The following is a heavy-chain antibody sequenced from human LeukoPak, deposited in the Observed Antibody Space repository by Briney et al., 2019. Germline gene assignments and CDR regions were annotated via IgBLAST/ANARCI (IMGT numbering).Heavy chain of an antibody. V-gene: IGHV4-39*01. D-gene: IGHD4-11*01. Sequence: SETLSLTCTVPGGSISSSSYSWGWIRQPPGKGLEWIGSIYYSGSTYYNPSLKSRVTISVDTSKNQFSLKLSSVTAADTAVYYCARLAGSNYRSIKYYFDYWGQGTLVTVSS. CDR1: GGSISSSSYS. CDR3: ARLAGSNYRSIKYYFDY. CDR2: IYYSGST. J-gene: IGHJ4*02.